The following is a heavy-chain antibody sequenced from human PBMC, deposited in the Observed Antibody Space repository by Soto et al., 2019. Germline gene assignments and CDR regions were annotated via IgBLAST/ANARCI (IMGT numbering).Heavy chain of an antibody. Sequence: SETLSLTCSVSCYSISSGYYWGWIRQPPGKGLEWIGSIYHSGNTHYNPSLRSRVTVSVDTSKNQCSLKLSSVTAADTAVYYCARQYSSSSNWFDPWGQGTLVTVSS. V-gene: IGHV4-38-2*01. CDR2: IYHSGNT. CDR3: ARQYSSSSNWFDP. D-gene: IGHD2-2*01. J-gene: IGHJ5*02. CDR1: CYSISSGYY.